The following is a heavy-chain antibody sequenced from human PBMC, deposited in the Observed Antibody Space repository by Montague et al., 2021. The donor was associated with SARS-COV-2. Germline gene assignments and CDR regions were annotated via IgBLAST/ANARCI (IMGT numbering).Heavy chain of an antibody. CDR1: GGSISSYY. Sequence: SETLSLTCTVSGGSISSYYWSWIRQPPGKGLEWIGYIYYSGSTNSNPSLKSRVTISVDTSKNQFSLKLSSVTAADTAVYYCSRAQMNRITIFGLVAEFDPWGQGTLVTVSS. J-gene: IGHJ5*02. V-gene: IGHV4-59*01. D-gene: IGHD3-3*01. CDR2: IYYSGST. CDR3: SRAQMNRITIFGLVAEFDP.